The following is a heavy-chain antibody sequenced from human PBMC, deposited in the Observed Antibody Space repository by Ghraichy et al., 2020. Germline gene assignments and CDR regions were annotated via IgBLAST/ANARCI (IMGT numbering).Heavy chain of an antibody. CDR1: GYSISSGYY. V-gene: IGHV4-38-2*02. CDR3: ARPRDGYNLWGFDY. CDR2: IYHSGST. J-gene: IGHJ4*02. Sequence: SETLSLTCTVSGYSISSGYYWGWIRQPPGKGLEWIGSIYHSGSTYYNPSLKSRVTISVDTSKNQFSLKLSSVTAADTAVYYCARPRDGYNLWGFDYWGQGTLVTVSS. D-gene: IGHD5-24*01.